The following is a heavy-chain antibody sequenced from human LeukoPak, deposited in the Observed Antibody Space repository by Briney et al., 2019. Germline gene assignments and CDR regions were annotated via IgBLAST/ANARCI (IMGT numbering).Heavy chain of an antibody. CDR3: ARSGPGSGTLYSSAYYYYGLDV. Sequence: PSETLSLTCAVYGGSFSGYYWSWIRQPPGKGLEWIGEINHSGSTNYNPSLKSRVTISVDTSRKQFSLKLSSVTAADTAVYYCARSGPGSGTLYSSAYYYYGLDVWGQGTTVIVSS. D-gene: IGHD3-10*01. J-gene: IGHJ6*02. CDR1: GGSFSGYY. CDR2: INHSGST. V-gene: IGHV4-34*01.